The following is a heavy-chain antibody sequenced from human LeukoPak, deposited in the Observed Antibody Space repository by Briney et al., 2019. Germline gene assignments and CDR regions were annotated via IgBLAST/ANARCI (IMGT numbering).Heavy chain of an antibody. V-gene: IGHV3-21*01. CDR3: ARDPPPYLRYRHFDY. Sequence: GGSLRLSCAASGFTVSSNYMSWVRQAPGKGLEWVSSINNVASHIYYAHSVKGRFTISRDNAKNSLYLQMSSLSDEDTAVYSCARDPPPYLRYRHFDYWGPGTLVTVSS. CDR2: INNVASHI. CDR1: GFTVSSNY. D-gene: IGHD3-9*01. J-gene: IGHJ4*02.